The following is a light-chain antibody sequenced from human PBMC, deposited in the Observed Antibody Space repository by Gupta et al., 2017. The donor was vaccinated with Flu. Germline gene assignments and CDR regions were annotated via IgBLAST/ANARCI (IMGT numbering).Light chain of an antibody. CDR1: ALPKQY. CDR3: QSADSSGTYHV. CDR2: KDS. Sequence: SYELTQPPSLSVSPGQTARITCSGDALPKQYAYWYQQKPGQAPVLVIYKDSERPSGIPERFSGSSSGTTVTLTISGVQAEDEADYYCQSADSSGTYHVFGGGTKLTVL. J-gene: IGLJ3*02. V-gene: IGLV3-25*02.